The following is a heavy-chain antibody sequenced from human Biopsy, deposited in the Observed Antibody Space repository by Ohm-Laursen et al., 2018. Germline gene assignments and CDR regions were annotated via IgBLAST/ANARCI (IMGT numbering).Heavy chain of an antibody. CDR2: IYYSGST. J-gene: IGHJ4*02. CDR1: GGSIGSFF. Sequence: GTLSLTCTVSGGSIGSFFWSWLRQPPGKGLEWIGYIYYSGSTNYKPSLRSRVTTSVDRSKNQFSLELSSVTAADTAVYYCARVGAAAPSIDYFDYWGQGALVTVSS. CDR3: ARVGAAAPSIDYFDY. D-gene: IGHD6-13*01. V-gene: IGHV4-59*01.